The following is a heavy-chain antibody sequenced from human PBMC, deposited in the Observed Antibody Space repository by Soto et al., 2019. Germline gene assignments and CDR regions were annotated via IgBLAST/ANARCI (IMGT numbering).Heavy chain of an antibody. V-gene: IGHV1-69*01. CDR2: IIPIFGTT. CDR3: ARDNLEDIDLRGYCFDS. J-gene: IGHJ4*02. CDR1: GATFSTSS. D-gene: IGHD3-3*01. Sequence: QVQLEQSGAEVQKPGSSVKVSCKVSGATFSTSSISWVRQAPGQGLEWMGAIIPIFGTTNYAQEFQGRLTITADESPRTAYMELTTLGSQDTALYCCARDNLEDIDLRGYCFDSWGQGTLVTVSS.